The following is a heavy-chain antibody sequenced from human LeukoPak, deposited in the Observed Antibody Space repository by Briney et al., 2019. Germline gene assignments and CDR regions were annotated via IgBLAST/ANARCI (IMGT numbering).Heavy chain of an antibody. CDR1: GFTFSSYC. D-gene: IGHD3-9*01. CDR2: IKQDGSEK. Sequence: GSLRLSCAASGFTFSSYCMSWVRQAPGKGLEWVANIKQDGSEKYYVDSVKGRFTISRDNAKNSLYLQMNSLRAEDTAVYYCARLVTRDLTGYLRTDYFDYWGQGTLVTVSS. V-gene: IGHV3-7*01. J-gene: IGHJ4*02. CDR3: ARLVTRDLTGYLRTDYFDY.